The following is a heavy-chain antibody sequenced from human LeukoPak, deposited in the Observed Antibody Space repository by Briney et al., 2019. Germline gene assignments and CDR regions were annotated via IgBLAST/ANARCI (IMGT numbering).Heavy chain of an antibody. CDR1: GFTFDDYA. CDR3: ARKGGPYWYFDL. V-gene: IGHV3-9*01. J-gene: IGHJ2*01. D-gene: IGHD1-26*01. CDR2: ISWNSGSI. Sequence: GGSLRLSCAASGFTFDDYAMHWVRQGPGKGLEWVSGISWNSGSIGYADSVKGRCTISRDNAKNSLYVQMNSLRAEDTAVYYCARKGGPYWYFDLWGRGTLVTVSS.